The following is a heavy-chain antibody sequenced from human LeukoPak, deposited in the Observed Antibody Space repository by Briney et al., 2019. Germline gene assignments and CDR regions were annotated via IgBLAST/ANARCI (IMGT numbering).Heavy chain of an antibody. CDR2: IYHIGST. CDR3: ARAGWIITSGIDY. Sequence: SETLSLTCGVSGYSISRGYYWAWIRQPPEKGLEWIGTIYHIGSTYYNPSLESRVTISVDTSKNEFSLNLNSVTAADTAAYYCARAGWIITSGIDYWGRGALVTVSS. CDR1: GYSISRGYY. D-gene: IGHD1-20*01. V-gene: IGHV4-38-2*01. J-gene: IGHJ4*02.